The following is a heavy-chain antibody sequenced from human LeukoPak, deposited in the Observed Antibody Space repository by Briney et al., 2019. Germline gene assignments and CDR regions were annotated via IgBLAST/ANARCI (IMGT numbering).Heavy chain of an antibody. V-gene: IGHV1-2*02. D-gene: IGHD5-24*01. J-gene: IGHJ3*02. CDR2: INPNSGGT. CDR1: GYTFTGYY. Sequence: ASVKVSRKASGYTFTGYYMHWVRQAPGQGLEWMGWINPNSGGTNYAQKFQGRVTMTRDTSISTAYMELSRLRSDDTAVYYCARGVDGYNPTDAFDIWGQGTMVTVSS. CDR3: ARGVDGYNPTDAFDI.